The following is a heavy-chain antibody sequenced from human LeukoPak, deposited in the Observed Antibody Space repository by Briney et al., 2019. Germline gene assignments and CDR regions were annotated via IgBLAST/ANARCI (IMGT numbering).Heavy chain of an antibody. CDR1: GFTFSSYG. V-gene: IGHV3-30*18. CDR2: ISYDGSNK. D-gene: IGHD1-26*01. CDR3: AKDLGYKWELLRGSDY. Sequence: GGSLRLSYAASGFTFSSYGMHWVRQAPGKGLEWVAVISYDGSNKYYADSVKGRFTISRDNSKNTLYLQMNSLRAEDTAVYYCAKDLGYKWELLRGSDYWGQGTLVTVSS. J-gene: IGHJ4*02.